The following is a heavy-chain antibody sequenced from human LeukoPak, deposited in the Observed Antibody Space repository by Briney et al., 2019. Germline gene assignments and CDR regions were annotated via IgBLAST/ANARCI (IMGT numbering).Heavy chain of an antibody. Sequence: PSETLSLTCTVSGASIGSTTYYWAWIRQPPGKGLEWLGNVYFSGSTYYNPSLKSRVTISVDTSKNQFSLKLSSVTAADTAVYYCARGSHWYYFDYWGQGTLVTVSS. CDR2: VYFSGST. V-gene: IGHV4-39*07. CDR1: GASIGSTTYY. J-gene: IGHJ4*02. D-gene: IGHD2-8*02. CDR3: ARGSHWYYFDY.